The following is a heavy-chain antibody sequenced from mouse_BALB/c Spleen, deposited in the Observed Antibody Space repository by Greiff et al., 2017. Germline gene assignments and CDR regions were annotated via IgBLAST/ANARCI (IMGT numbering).Heavy chain of an antibody. D-gene: IGHD2-2*01. J-gene: IGHJ3*01. Sequence: VQGVESGPGLVAPSQSLSITCTVSGFSLTSYGVHWVRQPPGKGLEWLGVIWAGGSTNYNSALMSRLSISKDNSKSQVFLKMNSLQTDDTAMYYCARDYYGYDVWFAYWGQGTLVTVSA. CDR2: IWAGGST. CDR3: ARDYYGYDVWFAY. CDR1: GFSLTSYG. V-gene: IGHV2-9*02.